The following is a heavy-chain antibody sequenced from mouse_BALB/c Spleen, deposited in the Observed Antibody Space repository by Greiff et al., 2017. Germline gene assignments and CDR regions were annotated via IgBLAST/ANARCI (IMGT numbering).Heavy chain of an antibody. CDR3: ARRRGSSYNYAMDY. D-gene: IGHD1-1*01. Sequence: VQLKESGGGLVQPGGSRKLSCAASGFTFSSFGMHWVRQAPEKGLEWVAYISSGSSTIYYADTVKGRFTISRDNPKNTLFLQMTSLRSEDTAMYYCARRRGSSYNYAMDYWGQGTSVTVSS. CDR2: ISSGSSTI. CDR1: GFTFSSFG. V-gene: IGHV5-17*02. J-gene: IGHJ4*01.